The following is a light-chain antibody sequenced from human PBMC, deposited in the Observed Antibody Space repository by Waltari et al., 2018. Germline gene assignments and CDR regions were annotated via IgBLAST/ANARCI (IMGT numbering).Light chain of an antibody. CDR2: AAS. CDR3: QHLHGYPIT. V-gene: IGKV1-9*01. Sequence: IQLTQSPSSLSASVGDRVTITCRASQGVTTYLAWYQQKPGKAPNHLISAASTLQSGVPARFSGSGSGTDFTLTISSLQPEDFATYYCQHLHGYPITFGGGTKVEIK. J-gene: IGKJ4*01. CDR1: QGVTTY.